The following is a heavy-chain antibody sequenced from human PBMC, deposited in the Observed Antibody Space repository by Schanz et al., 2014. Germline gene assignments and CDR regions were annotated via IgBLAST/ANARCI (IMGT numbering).Heavy chain of an antibody. V-gene: IGHV1-69*02. CDR3: ARAGRGYAYPLNSYPMDV. CDR2: IIPFLAVS. Sequence: QDQLLQSGAAVKKPGSSVRVSCKASGGTLDTYRIAWVRQVPGQGLEWMGRIIPFLAVSNYAQDFQGRVTFTADRATSTVHMDLRSLRSEDTGLYYCARAGRGYAYPLNSYPMDVWGQGTTVIVSS. CDR1: GGTLDTYR. D-gene: IGHD3-16*01. J-gene: IGHJ6*02.